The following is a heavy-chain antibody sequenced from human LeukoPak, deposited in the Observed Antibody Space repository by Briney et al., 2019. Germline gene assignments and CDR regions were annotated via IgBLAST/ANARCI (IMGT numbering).Heavy chain of an antibody. CDR2: IGGGGVDR. J-gene: IGHJ3*01. D-gene: IGHD2-8*01. Sequence: PGGSLRLSCVAPGFTFSEFAMNWVRQVPGKGPEWVSHIGGGGVDREYEESVKGRFTVSRDNSRNSLYLQMNSLRGEDTAIYYCAKDSIERNGVYDAFDVWGQGTKVTVAS. V-gene: IGHV3-23*01. CDR1: GFTFSEFA. CDR3: AKDSIERNGVYDAFDV.